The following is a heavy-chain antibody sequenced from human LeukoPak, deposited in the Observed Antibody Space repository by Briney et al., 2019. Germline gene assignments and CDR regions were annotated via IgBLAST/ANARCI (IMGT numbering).Heavy chain of an antibody. CDR2: IYSGGST. D-gene: IGHD3-10*01. CDR3: ARDLWFGEFAFDY. CDR1: GFTVSSNY. V-gene: IGHV3-53*01. Sequence: PGGSLRLSCAASGFTVSSNYMSWVRQAPGKGLEWVSVIYSGGSTYYADSVKGRFTISRDNSKNTLYLQMNSLRAEDTAVYYCARDLWFGEFAFDYWGQGSLVTVSS. J-gene: IGHJ4*02.